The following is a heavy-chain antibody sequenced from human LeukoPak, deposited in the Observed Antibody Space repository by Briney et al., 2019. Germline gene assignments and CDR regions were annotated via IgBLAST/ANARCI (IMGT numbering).Heavy chain of an antibody. D-gene: IGHD3-22*01. CDR1: GFTFSSYA. J-gene: IGHJ4*02. Sequence: PGGSLRLSCAASGFTFSSYAMSWVRQAPGKGLEWVSAISGSGGSTYYADSVKGRFTISRDNSKNTPYLQMNSLRAEDTAVYYCAKDGVKKITMIVVDTYYFDYWGQGTLVTVSS. CDR2: ISGSGGST. V-gene: IGHV3-23*01. CDR3: AKDGVKKITMIVVDTYYFDY.